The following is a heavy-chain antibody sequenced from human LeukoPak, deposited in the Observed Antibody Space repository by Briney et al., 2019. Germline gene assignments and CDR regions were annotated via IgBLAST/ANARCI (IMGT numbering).Heavy chain of an antibody. V-gene: IGHV3-23*01. CDR3: AKSLVSLWGGFGY. CDR1: GFTFSSYA. CDR2: ISGSGGST. Sequence: GGSLRPSCAASGFTFSSYAMSWVRQAPGKGLEWVSAISGSGGSTYYADSVKGRFTISRDNSKNTLYLQMNSLRAEDTAVYYCAKSLVSLWGGFGYWGQGTLVTVSS. J-gene: IGHJ4*02. D-gene: IGHD2-21*01.